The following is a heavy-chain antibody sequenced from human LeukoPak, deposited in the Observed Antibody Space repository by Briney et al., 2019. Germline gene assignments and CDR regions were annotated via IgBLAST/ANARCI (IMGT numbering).Heavy chain of an antibody. CDR1: GYTFTNYW. V-gene: IGHV5-51*01. CDR2: IYPGDSDT. J-gene: IGHJ6*03. Sequence: GEPLKISCKGSGYTFTNYWIGWVRQMPGKGLEWMGIIYPGDSDTRYSPSFQGQVTISADKSISTAYLQWSSLKASDTAVYYCARRQGPLGYYYMDVWGKGTTVTVSS. CDR3: ARRQGPLGYYYMDV. D-gene: IGHD3-16*01.